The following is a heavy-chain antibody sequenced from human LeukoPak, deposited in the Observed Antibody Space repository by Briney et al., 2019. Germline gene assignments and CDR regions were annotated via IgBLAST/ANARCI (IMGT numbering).Heavy chain of an antibody. Sequence: MSSETLSLTCTVSGGSISSSSYYWGWIRQPPGKGLEWIGSIYYSGSTYYNPSLKSRVTISVDTSKNQFSLKLSSVTAADTAVYYCATFRGYSYGFDYWGQGTLVTVSS. V-gene: IGHV4-39*07. J-gene: IGHJ4*02. D-gene: IGHD5-18*01. CDR3: ATFRGYSYGFDY. CDR2: IYYSGST. CDR1: GGSISSSSYY.